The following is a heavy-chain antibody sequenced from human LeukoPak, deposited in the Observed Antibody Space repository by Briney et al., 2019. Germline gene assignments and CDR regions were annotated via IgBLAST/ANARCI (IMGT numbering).Heavy chain of an antibody. J-gene: IGHJ4*02. D-gene: IGHD3-10*01. CDR1: GFTFSNYA. Sequence: GGSLRLSCAASGFTFSNYAMSWVRQAPGKGLEWVSGISGNGATTHHADSVKGRFTIARDNSKNTLYLQMNSLRAEDTAVYYCAKWKYGSDFGYFDYWGQGTLVTVSS. CDR3: AKWKYGSDFGYFDY. CDR2: ISGNGATT. V-gene: IGHV3-23*01.